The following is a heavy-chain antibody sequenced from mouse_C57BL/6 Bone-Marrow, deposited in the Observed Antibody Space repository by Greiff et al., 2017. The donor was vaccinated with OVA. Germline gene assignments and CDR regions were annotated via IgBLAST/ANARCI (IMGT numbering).Heavy chain of an antibody. J-gene: IGHJ3*01. CDR3: ARVTGRGDFAY. CDR2: IDPSDSYT. CDR1: GYTFTSYW. Sequence: VQLQQPGAELVMPGASVKLSCKASGYTFTSYWMHWVKQRPGQGLEWIGEIDPSDSYTNYNHKFKGKSTLTVDKSSSTAYMQLSSLTSEDSAVYYCARVTGRGDFAYWGQGTLVTVSA. D-gene: IGHD4-1*01. V-gene: IGHV1-69*01.